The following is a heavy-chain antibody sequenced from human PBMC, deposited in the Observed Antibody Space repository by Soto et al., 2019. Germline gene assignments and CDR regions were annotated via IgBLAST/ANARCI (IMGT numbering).Heavy chain of an antibody. Sequence: GGSLRLSGAASGFTFSNAWMSWVRQAPGKGLEWVGRIKSKTDGGTTDYAAPVKGRFTISRDDSKDTLYLQMNSLKTEDTAVYYGTTGARFLGWLFPPYYGMDVWGQGTTVTVSS. V-gene: IGHV3-15*01. CDR3: TTGARFLGWLFPPYYGMDV. D-gene: IGHD3-3*01. J-gene: IGHJ6*02. CDR1: GFTFSNAW. CDR2: IKSKTDGGTT.